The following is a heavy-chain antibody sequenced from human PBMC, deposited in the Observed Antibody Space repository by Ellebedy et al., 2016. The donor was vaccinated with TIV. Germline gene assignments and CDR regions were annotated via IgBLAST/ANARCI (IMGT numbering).Heavy chain of an antibody. V-gene: IGHV1-18*01. CDR3: VRDDWNYVSVFRDYYYMDV. CDR1: GYTFTSYG. D-gene: IGHD1-7*01. CDR2: ISAYNGNT. Sequence: ASVKVSXXASGYTFTSYGISWVRQAPGQGLEWMGWISAYNGNTNYAQKLQGRVTMTTDTSTSTAYMELRSLRSDDTAVYYCVRDDWNYVSVFRDYYYMDVWGKGTTVTVSS. J-gene: IGHJ6*03.